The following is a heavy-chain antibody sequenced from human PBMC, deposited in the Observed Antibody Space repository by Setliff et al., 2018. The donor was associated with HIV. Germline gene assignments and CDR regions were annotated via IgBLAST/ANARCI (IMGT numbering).Heavy chain of an antibody. J-gene: IGHJ4*02. CDR2: INPGSGAT. CDR1: GYTFTGYN. CDR3: ARDPTGGAARFDY. V-gene: IGHV1-46*01. Sequence: ASVKVSCKASGYTFTGYNLHWLRQAPGQGLEWMGVINPGSGATIYAKKFQFRLTITADESTNTAYMELSSLKSEDTAVYYCARDPTGGAARFDYWGQGTLVTVSS. D-gene: IGHD6-6*01.